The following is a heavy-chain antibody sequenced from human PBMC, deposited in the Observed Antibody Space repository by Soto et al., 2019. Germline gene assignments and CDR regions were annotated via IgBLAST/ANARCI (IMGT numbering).Heavy chain of an antibody. D-gene: IGHD2-2*02. CDR1: GFSFSDYY. CDR3: ARWGCSSTSCYTKHNWFDP. CDR2: IPGDSGYT. Sequence: GGSLRLSCAASGFSFSDYYMAWIRQAPGKGLEWVSYIPGDSGYTSYADSVKGRFTISRDNAKNSLYLQMNSLRAEDTAVYYCARWGCSSTSCYTKHNWFDPWGQGALVTVSS. V-gene: IGHV3-11*06. J-gene: IGHJ5*02.